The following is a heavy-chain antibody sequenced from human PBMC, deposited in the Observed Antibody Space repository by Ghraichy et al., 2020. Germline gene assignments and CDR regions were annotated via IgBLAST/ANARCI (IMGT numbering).Heavy chain of an antibody. CDR2: IHPSGST. CDR1: GGSFSDHY. V-gene: IGHV4-34*01. Sequence: SETLSLTCAVFGGSFSDHYRVWIRQPPGKGLEWMGEIHPSGSTNYNPYLASRGTMSVDTSKNQFSLRLSSVTAADTAVYYCARGEDSAKIDHWGQGTLVTVSS. D-gene: IGHD3-22*01. CDR3: ARGEDSAKIDH. J-gene: IGHJ5*02.